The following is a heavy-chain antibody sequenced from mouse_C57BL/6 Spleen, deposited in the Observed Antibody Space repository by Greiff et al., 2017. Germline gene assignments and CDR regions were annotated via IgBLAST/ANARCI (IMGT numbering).Heavy chain of an antibody. Sequence: EVQLVESGPGLVKPSQSLSLTCSVTGYSITSGYYWNWLRQLPGNKLEWMGYISYDGSNNYNPSLKNRISITRDTSKNQFFLKLNSVTTEDTATDDCARDCYYSKNYFDYWGQGTTLTVSS. J-gene: IGHJ2*01. D-gene: IGHD2-3*01. V-gene: IGHV3-6*01. CDR2: ISYDGSN. CDR1: GYSITSGYY. CDR3: ARDCYYSKNYFDY.